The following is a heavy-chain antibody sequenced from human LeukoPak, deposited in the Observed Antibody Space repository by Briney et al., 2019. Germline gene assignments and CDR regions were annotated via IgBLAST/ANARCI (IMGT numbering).Heavy chain of an antibody. J-gene: IGHJ4*02. V-gene: IGHV4-34*01. CDR3: ASYGSGSYWSYY. CDR1: GASFSGYY. CDR2: INHSGST. D-gene: IGHD3-10*01. Sequence: PSETLSLTCAVYGASFSGYYWSWIRQPPGKGLEWIGEINHSGSTNYNPSLKSRVTISVDTSKNQFSLKLSSVTAADTAVYYCASYGSGSYWSYYWGQGTLVTVSS.